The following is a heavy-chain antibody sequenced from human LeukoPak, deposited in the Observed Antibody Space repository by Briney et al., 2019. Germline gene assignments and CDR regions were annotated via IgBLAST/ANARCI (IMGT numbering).Heavy chain of an antibody. CDR2: IGTVGDT. D-gene: IGHD2/OR15-2a*01. CDR3: LRDCNNIRVSGARMDV. Sequence: PGGSLRLSCAASGFTFSHYGMHWVRQATGKGLEWVSSIGTVGDTYYSDSVKGRFTISRENAKNSWYLQMSSLRAGDTAVYYCLRDCNNIRVSGARMDVWGQGTTVIVSS. J-gene: IGHJ6*02. V-gene: IGHV3-13*01. CDR1: GFTFSHYG.